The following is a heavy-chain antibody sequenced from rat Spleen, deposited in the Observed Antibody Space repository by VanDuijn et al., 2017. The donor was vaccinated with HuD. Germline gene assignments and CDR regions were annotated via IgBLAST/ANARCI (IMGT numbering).Heavy chain of an antibody. D-gene: IGHD1-2*01. CDR3: ATSSYIYGYVMDA. V-gene: IGHV3-1*01. J-gene: IGHJ4*01. CDR2: ISYSGST. Sequence: EVQLQESGPGLVKPSQSLSLTCSVTGYSITSNYWGWIRKFPGNKMEWMGYISYSGSTSYNPSLKSRISITRDTSKNQFFLQLNSVTTEDTATYYCATSSYIYGYVMDAWGQGASVTVSS. CDR1: GYSITSNY.